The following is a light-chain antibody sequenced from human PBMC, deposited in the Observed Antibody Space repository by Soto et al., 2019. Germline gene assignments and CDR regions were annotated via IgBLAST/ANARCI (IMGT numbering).Light chain of an antibody. CDR2: DVS. V-gene: IGLV2-14*03. CDR3: SSYRSIRTFEV. J-gene: IGLJ2*01. CDR1: SSDVGGYNY. Sequence: QSALTQPASVSGSPGQSITISCTGTSSDVGGYNYVSWYQQHPGKAPKLMIYDVSNRPSGVSNRFSGSKSGNTASLTISGLHAEDDADYYHSSYRSIRTFEVFGGGTKLTVL.